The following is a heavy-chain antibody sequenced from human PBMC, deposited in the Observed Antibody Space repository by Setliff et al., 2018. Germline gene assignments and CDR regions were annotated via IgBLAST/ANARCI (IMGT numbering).Heavy chain of an antibody. CDR2: IYPGDSDT. J-gene: IGHJ4*02. CDR3: ARGYDSGGWNY. V-gene: IGHV5-51*01. Sequence: PGESLKISCKGSGYTFMTYWIGWVRQMPGKGLEWMGIIYPGDSDTTYSPSFQGQVTISADKSISTAYLQWDSLKASDTAMYYCARGYDSGGWNYWGQGTLVTVSS. CDR1: GYTFMTYW. D-gene: IGHD3-22*01.